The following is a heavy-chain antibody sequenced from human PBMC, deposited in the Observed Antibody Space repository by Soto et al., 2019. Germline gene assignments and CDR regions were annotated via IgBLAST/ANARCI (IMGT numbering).Heavy chain of an antibody. V-gene: IGHV3-49*05. CDR1: GFTFGDYA. CDR2: IRSKAYGGTT. D-gene: IGHD3-22*01. Sequence: EVQLVESGGGLVKPGRSLRLSCTASGFTFGDYAMSWFRQAPGKGLEWVGFIRSKAYGGTTHYAASVKGRFTISRDDSKXFAYLQMNSLKTEDTAVYYCSTNYYDSSGYDNWFDPWGQGTLVTVSS. CDR3: STNYYDSSGYDNWFDP. J-gene: IGHJ5*02.